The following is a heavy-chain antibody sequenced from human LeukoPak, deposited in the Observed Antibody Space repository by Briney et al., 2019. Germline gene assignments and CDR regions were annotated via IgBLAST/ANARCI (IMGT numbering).Heavy chain of an antibody. CDR2: IYYSGST. CDR3: ARNLTQDFGDHGRPLTTHCFAL. V-gene: IGHV4-39*01. CDR1: GGTSTSDNYY. D-gene: IGHD4-17*01. Sequence: SETLSLTCTVSGGTSTSDNYYWVWIRQPPGKGLEWIGSIYYSGSTYYNPSLKSRVTISVDTSKNQFSLKLSSVTAADTAVYYCARNLTQDFGDHGRPLTTHCFALWAEESLVTLSS. J-gene: IGHJ5*02.